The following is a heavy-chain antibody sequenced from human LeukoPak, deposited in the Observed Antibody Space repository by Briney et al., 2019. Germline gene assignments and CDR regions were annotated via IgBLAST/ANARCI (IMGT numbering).Heavy chain of an antibody. V-gene: IGHV3-7*01. CDR2: IKGDGSAK. Sequence: GGSLRLSCAASGFAFSDSWMTWIRQAPGKGLEWVAFIKGDGSAKKYVDSVKGRFTISRDNAKNSLFLQMNSLRAEDTAVYYCARDRGWIQHDIWGQGTMVTVPS. CDR1: GFAFSDSW. J-gene: IGHJ3*02. D-gene: IGHD5-18*01. CDR3: ARDRGWIQHDI.